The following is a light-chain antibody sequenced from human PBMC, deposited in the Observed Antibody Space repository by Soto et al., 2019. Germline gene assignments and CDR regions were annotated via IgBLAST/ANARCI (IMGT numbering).Light chain of an antibody. CDR1: SSNIGAGYD. Sequence: QSVLTQPPSVSGAPGQRVTISCTGSSSNIGAGYDVHWYQQLPGTAPKLLIDGNSNRPSGVPERFSGSKSGTSDSLAITGLQAEDEADYYCQSYDSSLSGSVVFGGGNQLTVL. V-gene: IGLV1-40*01. J-gene: IGLJ2*01. CDR2: GNS. CDR3: QSYDSSLSGSVV.